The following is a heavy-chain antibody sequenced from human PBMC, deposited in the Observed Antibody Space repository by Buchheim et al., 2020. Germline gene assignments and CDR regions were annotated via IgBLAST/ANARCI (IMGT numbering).Heavy chain of an antibody. CDR3: ARATVTTRIGMNV. CDR1: GASISSGGYY. CDR2: IYYSGNT. D-gene: IGHD4-11*01. J-gene: IGHJ6*02. Sequence: QVQLQESGPGLVKPSQTLSLTCTVFGASISSGGYYWSWIRQHPGKGLEWIGYIYYSGNTYYHPSLKSRVIMSVDMSKNQFSLKLSSVTAADTAVYYCARATVTTRIGMNVWGQETT. V-gene: IGHV4-31*03.